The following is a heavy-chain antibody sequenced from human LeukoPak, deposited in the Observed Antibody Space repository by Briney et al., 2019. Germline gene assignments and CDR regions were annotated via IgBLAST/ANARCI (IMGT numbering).Heavy chain of an antibody. Sequence: GGSLRLSCAASGFTFSSYAMHWVRQAPGKGLEWVAVISYDGSNKYYADSVKGRFTISRDNSKNTLYLQMNSLRAEDTAVYYCARDLDDFWSGYSVDYWGQGTLVTVSS. CDR1: GFTFSSYA. CDR3: ARDLDDFWSGYSVDY. D-gene: IGHD3-3*01. CDR2: ISYDGSNK. V-gene: IGHV3-30-3*01. J-gene: IGHJ4*02.